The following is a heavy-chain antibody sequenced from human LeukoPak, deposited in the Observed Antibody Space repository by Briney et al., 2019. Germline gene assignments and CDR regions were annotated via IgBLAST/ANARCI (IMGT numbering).Heavy chain of an antibody. CDR2: ISSSSSTI. D-gene: IGHD3-9*01. J-gene: IGHJ1*01. V-gene: IGHV3-48*01. CDR1: GFTFSSYS. CDR3: ANIALRYFDWVPTPAEYFQH. Sequence: GGSLRLSCAASGFTFSSYSMNWVRQAPGKGLEWVSYISSSSSTIYYADSVKGRFTISRDNAKNSLYPQMNSLRAEDTAVYYCANIALRYFDWVPTPAEYFQHWGQGTPVTVSS.